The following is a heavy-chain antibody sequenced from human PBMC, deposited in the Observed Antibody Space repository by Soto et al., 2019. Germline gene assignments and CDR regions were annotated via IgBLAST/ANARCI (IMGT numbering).Heavy chain of an antibody. D-gene: IGHD2-15*01. CDR3: ARGLECRGYCLDKPTWFGP. V-gene: IGHV1-69*06. CDR1: GGNFSTYN. J-gene: IGHJ5*02. Sequence: GASVKVSCKASGGNFSTYNFSWVRQPPGQGLEWMGRIIPTFGTPYYAQKFQGRVTITADKSTSTVYMELSSLGSDDTAVYFCARGLECRGYCLDKPTWFGPWGQGTLVTVSS. CDR2: IIPTFGTP.